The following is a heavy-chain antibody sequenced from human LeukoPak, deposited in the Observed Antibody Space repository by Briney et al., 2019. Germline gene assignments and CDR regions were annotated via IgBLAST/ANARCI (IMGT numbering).Heavy chain of an antibody. CDR3: AREVGHYYGSGSYFV. V-gene: IGHV7-4-1*02. Sequence: ASVKVSCKASGYTFTGYYMHWVRQAPGQGLEWMGWINTNTGNPTYAQGFTGRFVFSLDTSASTAYLQISSLKAEDTAVYYCAREVGHYYGSGSYFVWGQGTLVTVSS. CDR1: GYTFTGYY. CDR2: INTNTGNP. J-gene: IGHJ4*02. D-gene: IGHD3-10*01.